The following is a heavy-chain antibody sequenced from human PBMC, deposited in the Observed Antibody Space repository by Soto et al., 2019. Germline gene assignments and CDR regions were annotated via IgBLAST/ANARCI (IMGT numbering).Heavy chain of an antibody. CDR1: GYTFTSYG. J-gene: IGHJ6*02. D-gene: IGHD3-10*01. V-gene: IGHV1-18*01. CDR3: ARYYYGSGLGFYYGMDV. Sequence: GASVKVSCKASGYTFTSYGISCVRQAPGQGLEWMGWISAYNGNTNYAQKLQGRVTMTTDTSTSTAYMELRSLRSDDTAVYYCARYYYGSGLGFYYGMDVWGQGTTVTVSS. CDR2: ISAYNGNT.